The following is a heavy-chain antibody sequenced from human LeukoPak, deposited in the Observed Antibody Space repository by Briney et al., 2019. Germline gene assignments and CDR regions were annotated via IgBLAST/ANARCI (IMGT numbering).Heavy chain of an antibody. J-gene: IGHJ4*02. CDR1: GVSISSYY. CDR2: IHTSGST. CDR3: ARGGYYYDSTSYYSLDY. V-gene: IGHV4-4*07. D-gene: IGHD3-22*01. Sequence: SSETLSLTCTVPGVSISSYYWSWIRQPAGKGLEWIGRIHTSGSTNYNPSLKSRVTMSVDTSKNQFSLKLSSVTAADTAVYYCARGGYYYDSTSYYSLDYWGQGTLVTVSS.